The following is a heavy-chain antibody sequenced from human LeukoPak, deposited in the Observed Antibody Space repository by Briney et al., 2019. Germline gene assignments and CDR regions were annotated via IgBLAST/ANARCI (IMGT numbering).Heavy chain of an antibody. CDR1: GYTFTSYG. CDR2: ISAYNGNT. J-gene: IGHJ5*02. D-gene: IGHD4-23*01. V-gene: IGHV1-18*01. Sequence: ASVKVSCKASGYTFTSYGISWVRQPPGQGLEWMGWISAYNGNTNYAQKLQGRVTMTTDTSTSTAYMELRSLRSDDTAVYYCARVQTTTVVTPGDPWSQGTLVTVSS. CDR3: ARVQTTTVVTPGDP.